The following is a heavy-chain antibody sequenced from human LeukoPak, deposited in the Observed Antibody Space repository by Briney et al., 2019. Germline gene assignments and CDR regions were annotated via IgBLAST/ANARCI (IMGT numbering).Heavy chain of an antibody. CDR2: ISGSGGRT. CDR1: GFTFSSYP. V-gene: IGHV3-23*01. CDR3: ARGYSSATIDGFDI. D-gene: IGHD6-25*01. Sequence: RGSLRPSCTASGFTFSSYPMTWVRQAPGKGLGWVSTISGSGGRTYSADPEKGRFTISRDNSKNTLFLQVNALRAEDTAVYYCARGYSSATIDGFDIWGQGTIVTVSS. J-gene: IGHJ3*02.